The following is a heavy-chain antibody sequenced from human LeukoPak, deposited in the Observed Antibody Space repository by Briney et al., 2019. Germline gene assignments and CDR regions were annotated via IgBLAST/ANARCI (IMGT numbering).Heavy chain of an antibody. D-gene: IGHD5-18*01. CDR2: ISYDGSNK. CDR3: AKDLGYSYNYYYYYYGMDV. Sequence: QPGRSLRLSCAASGFTFSSYGMHWVRQAPGKGLEWVAVISYDGSNKYYADSVKGRFTISRDNSKNTLYLQMSSLRAEDTAVYYCAKDLGYSYNYYYYYYGMDVWGQGTTVTVSS. J-gene: IGHJ6*02. V-gene: IGHV3-30*18. CDR1: GFTFSSYG.